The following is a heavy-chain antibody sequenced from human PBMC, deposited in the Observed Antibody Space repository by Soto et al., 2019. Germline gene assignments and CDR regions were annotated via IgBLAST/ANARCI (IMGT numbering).Heavy chain of an antibody. CDR3: VRAITGTASSFDP. V-gene: IGHV3-72*01. J-gene: IGHJ5*02. CDR2: SRDKAHSYTT. D-gene: IGHD1-7*01. CDR1: GFTISDHY. Sequence: EVQLVESGGGLVQPGGSLRLSCAASGFTISDHYIDWVRQAPGKGLEWVGRSRDKAHSYTTGYAASVKGSFTIARDDSKNPVYLQMNSLKTDDTAVYYCVRAITGTASSFDPWGQGTLVTVSS.